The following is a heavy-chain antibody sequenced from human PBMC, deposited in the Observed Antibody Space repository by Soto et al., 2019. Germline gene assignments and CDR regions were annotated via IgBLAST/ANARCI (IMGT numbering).Heavy chain of an antibody. V-gene: IGHV1-18*01. CDR2: ISAHNGNT. J-gene: IGHJ4*02. D-gene: IGHD3-10*01. CDR1: GYAFTTYG. CDR3: ARGRYGEY. Sequence: QVHLVQSGAEVKKPGASVKVSCKGSGYAFTTYGITWVRQAPGQGLEWMGWISAHNGNTNYAHQLQGRVTVTRDTPASTAYMELMSLRSDDTHVYYCARGRYGEYWGQGAVVTVSS.